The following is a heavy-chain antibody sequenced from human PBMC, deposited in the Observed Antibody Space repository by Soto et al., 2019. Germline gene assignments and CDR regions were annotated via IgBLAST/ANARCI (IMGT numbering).Heavy chain of an antibody. CDR3: ARDSPYGGNSTNAL. V-gene: IGHV1-69*13. CDR2: IIPIFGTA. CDR1: GGTFSSYA. Sequence: ASVKVSCKASGGTFSSYAISWVRQAPGQGLEWMGGIIPIFGTANYAQKFQGRVTITADESTSTAYMELSSLRSEDTAVYYCARDSPYGGNSTNALWGQGTLVTVSS. D-gene: IGHD2-21*02. J-gene: IGHJ4*02.